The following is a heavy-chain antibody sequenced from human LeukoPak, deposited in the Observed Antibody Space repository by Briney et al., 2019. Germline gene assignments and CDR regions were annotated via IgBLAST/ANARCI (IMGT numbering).Heavy chain of an antibody. Sequence: GASVKVSCKASGYTFTNYGISWVRQAPGQGLEWMGGISGYSGNRIYAQKLRGRVTTTTHTSTRTAYMDLRSLISDDTPIYYCARDASADYYYGMDVWGQGTTVTVSS. CDR3: ARDASADYYYGMDV. D-gene: IGHD3-3*01. CDR2: ISGYSGNR. J-gene: IGHJ6*02. V-gene: IGHV1-18*01. CDR1: GYTFTNYG.